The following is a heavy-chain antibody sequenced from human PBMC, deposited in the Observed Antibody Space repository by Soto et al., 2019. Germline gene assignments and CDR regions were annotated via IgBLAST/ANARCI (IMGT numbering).Heavy chain of an antibody. Sequence: QVQLVQSGAEVKKPGSSVKVSCKASGGTFSSYAISWVRQAPGQGLEWMGGIIPIFGTANYAQKFQGRVTITADESXXTAYMELSSLRSEDTAVYYCARDRHDYVWGSSKAYWGQGTLVTVSS. CDR2: IIPIFGTA. J-gene: IGHJ4*02. D-gene: IGHD3-16*01. V-gene: IGHV1-69*12. CDR3: ARDRHDYVWGSSKAY. CDR1: GGTFSSYA.